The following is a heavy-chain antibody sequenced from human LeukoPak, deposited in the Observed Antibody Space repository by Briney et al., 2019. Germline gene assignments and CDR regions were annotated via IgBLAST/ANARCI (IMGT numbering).Heavy chain of an antibody. Sequence: PGRSLRLSCAASGFTFDDYAMHWVRQAPGKGLEWVSGISWNSGSIGYADSVKGRFTISRDNAKNSLYLQMNSLRAEDTAVYYCARDLGIAAAGTAHYYGMDVWGQGTTVTVSS. CDR2: ISWNSGSI. CDR1: GFTFDDYA. V-gene: IGHV3-9*01. J-gene: IGHJ6*02. CDR3: ARDLGIAAAGTAHYYGMDV. D-gene: IGHD6-13*01.